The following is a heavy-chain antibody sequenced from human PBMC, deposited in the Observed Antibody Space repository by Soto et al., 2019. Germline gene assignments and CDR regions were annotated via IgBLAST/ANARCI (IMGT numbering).Heavy chain of an antibody. CDR3: AKEPVGPDWYFDL. J-gene: IGHJ2*01. CDR2: ISGSGIST. CDR1: GFTFRSYA. V-gene: IGHV3-23*01. Sequence: DVQLLESGGGLVQPGGSLRLSCAASGFTFRSYAMSWVRQAPGKGLEWVSGISGSGISTHYADSVKGRFTVSRDNSKNTVYLQMNSLRAEDPAVYNCAKEPVGPDWYFDLWGRGTLVTVSS.